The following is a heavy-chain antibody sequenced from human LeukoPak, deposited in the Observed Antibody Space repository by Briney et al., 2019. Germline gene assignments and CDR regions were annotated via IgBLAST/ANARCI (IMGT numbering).Heavy chain of an antibody. J-gene: IGHJ5*02. CDR1: GYTFTGYY. D-gene: IGHD6-6*01. CDR2: INPNSGGT. CDR3: ARAPTQHTSSSIWFDP. Sequence: GASVKVSCKASGYTFTGYYMHWVRQAPGQGLEWMGWINPNSGGTNYAQKFQGRVTMTRDTSISTAYMELSRLRSDDTAVYYCARAPTQHTSSSIWFDPWGQGTLVTVSS. V-gene: IGHV1-2*02.